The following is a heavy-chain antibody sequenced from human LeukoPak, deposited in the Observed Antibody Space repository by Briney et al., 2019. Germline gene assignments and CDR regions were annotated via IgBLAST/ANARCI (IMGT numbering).Heavy chain of an antibody. J-gene: IGHJ4*02. CDR3: AREGEEPIPFDY. D-gene: IGHD3-16*01. V-gene: IGHV1-3*01. Sequence: ASVKVSCKASGYTFNSYAMHWVRQAPGQRLEWMGWINAGNGNTKYSQKFQGRVTITRDTSASTAYMELSSLRSEDTAVYYCAREGEEPIPFDYWGQGTLVTVSS. CDR2: INAGNGNT. CDR1: GYTFNSYA.